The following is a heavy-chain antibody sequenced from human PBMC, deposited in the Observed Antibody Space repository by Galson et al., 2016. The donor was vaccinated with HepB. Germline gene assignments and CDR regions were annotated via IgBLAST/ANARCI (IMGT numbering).Heavy chain of an antibody. V-gene: IGHV3-21*01. CDR3: ARDHRPSDGWSLPCDF. CDR2: SSSSRSFI. D-gene: IGHD6-19*01. Sequence: SLRLSCAASGFTFSGYGMNWVRQAPGKGLEWVSASSSSRSFIYYVESVRGRFTISRDNAKNPVYLQMDSLRAEDTAVYYCARDHRPSDGWSLPCDFWGQGTLVTVSS. J-gene: IGHJ4*02. CDR1: GFTFSGYG.